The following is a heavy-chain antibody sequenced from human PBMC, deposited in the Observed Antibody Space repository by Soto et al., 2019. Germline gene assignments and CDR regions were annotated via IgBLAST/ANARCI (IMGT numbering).Heavy chain of an antibody. D-gene: IGHD3-10*01. CDR2: IDSYGSTT. V-gene: IGHV3-74*01. J-gene: IGHJ4*02. CDR1: GFTFSNYW. CDR3: ARGGLHAYYKDN. Sequence: EVQLVESGGGLVQPGGSLRLSCAASGFTFSNYWMHWVRQAPGEGLVWVSRIDSYGSTTNYADSVKGRFTVSRDNARNTLYLQMNSLRAEKTAIYYCARGGLHAYYKDNWGQGILVTVSS.